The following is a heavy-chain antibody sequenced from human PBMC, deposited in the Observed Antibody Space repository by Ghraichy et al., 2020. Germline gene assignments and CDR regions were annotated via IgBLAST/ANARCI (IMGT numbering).Heavy chain of an antibody. V-gene: IGHV4-31*03. CDR3: ARDREDTAMVD. CDR1: GGSISSGGYY. J-gene: IGHJ4*02. Sequence: SETLSLTCTVSGGSISSGGYYWSWIRQHPGKGLEWIGYIYYSGSTYYNPSLKSRVTISVDTSKNQFSLKLSSVTAADTAVYYCARDREDTAMVDWGQGTLVTVSS. CDR2: IYYSGST. D-gene: IGHD5-18*01.